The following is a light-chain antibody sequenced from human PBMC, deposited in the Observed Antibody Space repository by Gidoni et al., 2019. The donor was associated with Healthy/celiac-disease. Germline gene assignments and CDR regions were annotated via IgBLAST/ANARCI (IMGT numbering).Light chain of an antibody. CDR3: QQSYSTPGYT. J-gene: IGKJ2*01. CDR2: AAS. Sequence: IQMTQSPSSLSASVVDRVTITCRASQSISSYLNWYQQKPGKAPKLLIYAASSLQSGVPSRFSGSGSGTDFTLTISSLQPEDFATYYCQQSYSTPGYTFGQXTKLEIK. CDR1: QSISSY. V-gene: IGKV1-39*01.